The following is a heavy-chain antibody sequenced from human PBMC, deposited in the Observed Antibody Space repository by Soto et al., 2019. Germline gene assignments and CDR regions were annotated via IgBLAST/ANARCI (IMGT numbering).Heavy chain of an antibody. D-gene: IGHD1-26*01. CDR2: ISAYNGNT. CDR3: PRASGSSYWFDP. Sequence: QVQLVQSGAEVKKPGASVKVSCKASGYTFTSYGISWVRQAPGQGLEWMGWISAYNGNTNYAQKLQGRVTMTTDTSTSPAHMELRSPRPDDTAVYYCPRASGSSYWFDPWGQGTLVTVSS. V-gene: IGHV1-18*01. CDR1: GYTFTSYG. J-gene: IGHJ5*02.